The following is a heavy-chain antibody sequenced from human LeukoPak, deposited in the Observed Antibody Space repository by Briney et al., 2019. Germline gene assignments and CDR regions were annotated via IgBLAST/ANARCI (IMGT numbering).Heavy chain of an antibody. V-gene: IGHV4-59*01. Sequence: SETLSLTCTVSGGSISSYYWSWIRQPPGKGLEWIGYIYYSGSTNYNPSLKSRVTISVDTSKNQFSLKLSSVTAADTAVYYCGRGVNYYDSSGYYAYYFDYWGQGTLVTVSS. CDR3: GRGVNYYDSSGYYAYYFDY. D-gene: IGHD3-22*01. CDR1: GGSISSYY. J-gene: IGHJ4*02. CDR2: IYYSGST.